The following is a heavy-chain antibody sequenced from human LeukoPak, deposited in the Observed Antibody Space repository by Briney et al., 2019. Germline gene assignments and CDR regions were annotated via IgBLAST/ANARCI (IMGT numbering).Heavy chain of an antibody. CDR3: AIGSSSVDY. Sequence: PSETLSLTCTVSGGSISSSSYYWGWIRQPPGKGLEWIGSIYYSGSTYYNPSLKSRVTISVDTSKNQFSLKLSSVTAADTAVYYCAIGSSSVDYWGQGTLVTVSS. D-gene: IGHD6-6*01. CDR2: IYYSGST. V-gene: IGHV4-39*01. CDR1: GGSISSSSYY. J-gene: IGHJ4*02.